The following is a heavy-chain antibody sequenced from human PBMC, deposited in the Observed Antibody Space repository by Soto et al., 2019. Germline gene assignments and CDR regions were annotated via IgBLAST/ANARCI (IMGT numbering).Heavy chain of an antibody. CDR1: GGSISSYY. CDR3: ARDSRLLAPGRRNYYYYTMDV. V-gene: IGHV4-59*01. CDR2: IYYSGST. J-gene: IGHJ6*02. D-gene: IGHD2-15*01. Sequence: ASETLSLTCTVSGGSISSYYWSWIRQPPEKGLEWIGYIYYSGSTNYNPSLKSRVTISVDTSKNQFSLKLSSVTAADTAVYYCARDSRLLAPGRRNYYYYTMDVWGQGTTGTAP.